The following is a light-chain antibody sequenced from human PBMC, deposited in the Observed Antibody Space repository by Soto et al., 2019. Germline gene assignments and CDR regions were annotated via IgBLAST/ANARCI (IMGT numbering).Light chain of an antibody. Sequence: ITCRASQGISSYLAWYQQKPGKAPMLLIYAESSLQGGVPSRLSGSGSGTDFTLTISSLQPEDFATYYCQQTFSTSLTCGQGTRLEIK. CDR2: AES. J-gene: IGKJ5*01. V-gene: IGKV1-39*01. CDR1: QGISSY. CDR3: QQTFSTSLT.